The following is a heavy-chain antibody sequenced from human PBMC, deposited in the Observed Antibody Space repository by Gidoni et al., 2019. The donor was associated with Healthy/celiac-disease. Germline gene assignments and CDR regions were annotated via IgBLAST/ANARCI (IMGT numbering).Heavy chain of an antibody. CDR1: GFTFSSYS. V-gene: IGHV3-21*01. Sequence: EVQLVESGGGLVKPGGSLRLSCAASGFTFSSYSMNWVRQAPGKGLEWVSSISSSRSYIYYADSVKGRFTISRDNAKNSLYLQMNSLRAEDTAVYYCASGDVLLWFGEPLWWGQGTLVTVSS. CDR2: ISSSRSYI. D-gene: IGHD3-10*01. CDR3: ASGDVLLWFGEPLW. J-gene: IGHJ4*02.